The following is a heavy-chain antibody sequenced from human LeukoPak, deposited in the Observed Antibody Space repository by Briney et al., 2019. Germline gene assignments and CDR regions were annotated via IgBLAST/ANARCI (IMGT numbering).Heavy chain of an antibody. V-gene: IGHV5-51*01. CDR2: IFPGDSDT. J-gene: IGHJ4*02. D-gene: IGHD5-18*01. Sequence: GESLKISCKGSGYSFTSYWIGWVRQKPGKRLEWMGIIFPGDSDTRYSPSFQGQVTISADKSISTAYLQWSSLKASDTAMYYCARLLGYSYGPFDYWGQGTLVTVSS. CDR1: GYSFTSYW. CDR3: ARLLGYSYGPFDY.